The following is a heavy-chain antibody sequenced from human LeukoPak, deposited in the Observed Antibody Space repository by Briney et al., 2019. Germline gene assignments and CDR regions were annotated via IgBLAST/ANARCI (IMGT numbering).Heavy chain of an antibody. J-gene: IGHJ3*02. CDR3: ARHLPTYYYDSSGYYPVAFDI. D-gene: IGHD3-22*01. CDR2: IYYSGST. CDR1: GGSISSYY. V-gene: IGHV4-59*08. Sequence: SETLSLTCTVSGGSISSYYWSWIRQPPGKGLEWIWYIYYSGSTNYNPSLKSRVTISVDTSKNQFSLKLSSVTAADTAVYYCARHLPTYYYDSSGYYPVAFDIWGQGTMVTVSS.